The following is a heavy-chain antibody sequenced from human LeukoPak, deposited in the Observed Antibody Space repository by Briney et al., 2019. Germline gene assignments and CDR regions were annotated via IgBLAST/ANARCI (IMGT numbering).Heavy chain of an antibody. J-gene: IGHJ4*02. D-gene: IGHD2-15*01. CDR1: GFTFSSYE. V-gene: IGHV3-48*03. CDR3: AKLAPLYCSGGSCSTNYFDY. Sequence: GGSLRLSCAASGFTFSSYEMNWVRQAPGKGPEWVSYISSSGSTIYYADSVKGRFTISRDNAKNSLYLQMNSLRAEDTAVYYCAKLAPLYCSGGSCSTNYFDYWGQGTLVTVSS. CDR2: ISSSGSTI.